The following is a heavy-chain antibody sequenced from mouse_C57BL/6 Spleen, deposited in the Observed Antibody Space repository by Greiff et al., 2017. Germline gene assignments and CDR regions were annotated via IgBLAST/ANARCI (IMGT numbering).Heavy chain of an antibody. CDR3: ARGGSSPHYFDY. CDR1: GFTFSSYA. J-gene: IGHJ2*01. Sequence: EVQVVESGGGLVKPGGSLKLSCAASGFTFSSYAMSWVRQTPEKRLEWVATISDGGSYTYYPDNVKGRFTISRDNAKNNLYLQMSHLKSEDTAMYYCARGGSSPHYFDYWGQGTTLTVSS. CDR2: ISDGGSYT. D-gene: IGHD1-1*01. V-gene: IGHV5-4*01.